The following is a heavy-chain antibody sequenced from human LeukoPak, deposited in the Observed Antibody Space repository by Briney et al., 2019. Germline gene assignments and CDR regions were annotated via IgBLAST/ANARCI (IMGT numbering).Heavy chain of an antibody. V-gene: IGHV3-21*01. CDR2: ISSSSSYI. Sequence: GGSLRLSCAASGFTFSSYSMNWVRQAPGKGLEWVSSISSSSSYIYYADSVKGRFTISRDNAKNSLYLQMNSLRAEDTAVYYCARGTMVRGVIIPLPSYWGQGTLVTVSS. D-gene: IGHD3-10*01. CDR3: ARGTMVRGVIIPLPSY. CDR1: GFTFSSYS. J-gene: IGHJ4*02.